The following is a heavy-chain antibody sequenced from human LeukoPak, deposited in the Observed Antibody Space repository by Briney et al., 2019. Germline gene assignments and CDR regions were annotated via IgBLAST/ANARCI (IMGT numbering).Heavy chain of an antibody. J-gene: IGHJ5*02. CDR2: FDPEDGET. CDR3: ARGRWFDP. V-gene: IGHV1-24*01. Sequence: ASVKVSCKVSGYTLTELSMHWVRQAPGKGLEWMGGFDPEDGETIYAQKFQGRVTMTRNTSISTAYMELSSLRSEDTAVYYCARGRWFDPWGQGTLVTVSS. CDR1: GYTLTELS.